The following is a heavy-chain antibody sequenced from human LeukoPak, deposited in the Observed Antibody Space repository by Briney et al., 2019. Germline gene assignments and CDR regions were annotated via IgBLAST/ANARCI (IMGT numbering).Heavy chain of an antibody. V-gene: IGHV1-69*13. Sequence: SVKVSCKASGGTFSSYSISWVRQAPGQGLEWMGGIIPIFGTPNYAQKFQGRVAIIADESTSTAYMELSSLRSEDTAVYYCARGRFGLLWFGELERWGQGTLVTVSS. CDR2: IIPIFGTP. D-gene: IGHD3-10*01. J-gene: IGHJ4*02. CDR1: GGTFSSYS. CDR3: ARGRFGLLWFGELER.